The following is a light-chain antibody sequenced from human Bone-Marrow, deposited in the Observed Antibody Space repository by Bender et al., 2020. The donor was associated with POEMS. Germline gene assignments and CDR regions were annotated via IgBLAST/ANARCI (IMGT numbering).Light chain of an antibody. CDR3: AVWDDSLNGWV. Sequence: QSVLTQPPSVSGAPGQRLTISCTGSRSNIGAGYDVNWYQQLPGAAPKLLIYSSHRRPSEVPDRFSGSRSGTSASLAISGLQSEDEADYYCAVWDDSLNGWVFGGGTKLTVL. J-gene: IGLJ3*02. CDR1: RSNIGAGYD. V-gene: IGLV1-40*01. CDR2: SSH.